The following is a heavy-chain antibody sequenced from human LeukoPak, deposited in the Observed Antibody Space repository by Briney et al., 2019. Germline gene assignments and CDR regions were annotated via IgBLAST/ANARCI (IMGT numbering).Heavy chain of an antibody. CDR2: INHSGST. D-gene: IGHD4-23*01. CDR3: ARGRYGGNGYFQH. Sequence: SETLSLTSAVYGGSFSGYYWSWIRQPPGKGLEWIGEINHSGSTNYNPSLKSRVTISVDTSKNQFSLKLSSVTAADTAVYYCARGRYGGNGYFQHWGQGTLVTVSS. V-gene: IGHV4-34*01. J-gene: IGHJ1*01. CDR1: GGSFSGYY.